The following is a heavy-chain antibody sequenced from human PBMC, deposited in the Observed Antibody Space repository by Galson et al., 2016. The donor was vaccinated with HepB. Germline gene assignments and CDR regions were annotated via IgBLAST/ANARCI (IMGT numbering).Heavy chain of an antibody. CDR1: GYTFTGYY. J-gene: IGHJ4*02. CDR2: INPSSGDT. V-gene: IGHV1-2*02. CDR3: ARDFQGGGWNLFDY. D-gene: IGHD2-15*01. Sequence: SVKVSCKASGYTFTGYYMHWVRQAPGQGLEWMGWINPSSGDTYYAQKFQGRGTMTRDTSISTAYMELTRLRSDDTAVYYCARDFQGGGWNLFDYWGQGTLVTVSS.